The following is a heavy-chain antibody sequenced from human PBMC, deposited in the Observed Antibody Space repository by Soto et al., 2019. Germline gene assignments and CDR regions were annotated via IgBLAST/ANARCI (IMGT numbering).Heavy chain of an antibody. D-gene: IGHD4-17*01. CDR2: IYYSGST. CDR3: ARYIRADYGDYDAFDI. Sequence: PSETLSLTCTVSDGSISRGGYYWSWIRQHPGKGLEWIGYIYYSGSTYYNPSLKSRVTISVDTSKNQFSLKLSSVTAADTAVYYCARYIRADYGDYDAFDIWGQGTMVTGSS. CDR1: DGSISRGGYY. V-gene: IGHV4-31*03. J-gene: IGHJ3*02.